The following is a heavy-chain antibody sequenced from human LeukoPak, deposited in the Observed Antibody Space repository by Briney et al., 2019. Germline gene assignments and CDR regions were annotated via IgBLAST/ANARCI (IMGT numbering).Heavy chain of an antibody. CDR3: ARDGVVTGPGYYDY. Sequence: GGSLRLSFAASGFTFSSYAMHWVRQAPGKGLEYVSAISSNGGSTYYANSVKGRFTISRDNSKNTLYLQMGSLRAEDMAVYYCARDGVVTGPGYYDYWGQGTLVIVSS. J-gene: IGHJ4*02. CDR1: GFTFSSYA. CDR2: ISSNGGST. D-gene: IGHD4-23*01. V-gene: IGHV3-64*01.